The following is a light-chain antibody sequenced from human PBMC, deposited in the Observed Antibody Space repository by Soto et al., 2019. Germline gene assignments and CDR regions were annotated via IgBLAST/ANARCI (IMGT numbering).Light chain of an antibody. CDR3: ALYVSSAIL. CDR1: SGSVSGSYY. CDR2: NTN. J-gene: IGLJ3*02. V-gene: IGLV8-61*01. Sequence: QAVVNQEPSFSVSPGGTVTLTCGLTSGSVSGSYYPSWYQQTPGQAPRTLIYNTNTRSSGVPDRFSGSILGNKAALTITGAQADDEADYYCALYVSSAILFGGGTKVTVL.